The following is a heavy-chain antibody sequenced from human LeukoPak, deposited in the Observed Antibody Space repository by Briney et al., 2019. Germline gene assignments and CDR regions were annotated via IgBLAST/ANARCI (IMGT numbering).Heavy chain of an antibody. V-gene: IGHV3-7*03. CDR1: GFTFRSYW. D-gene: IGHD3-10*01. CDR3: AREAGHYYYYYIDV. CDR2: IKQDGSET. Sequence: GGSLRLSCAASGFTFRSYWMTWVRQYPVKGLEWVANIKQDGSETYYADSVKGRFTISRDNAKNTLYLQMNNLRAEDTAMYYCAREAGHYYYYYIDVWGKGTTVTVSS. J-gene: IGHJ6*03.